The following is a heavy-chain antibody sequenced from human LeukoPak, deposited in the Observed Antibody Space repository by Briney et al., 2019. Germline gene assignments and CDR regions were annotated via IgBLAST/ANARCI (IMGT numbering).Heavy chain of an antibody. V-gene: IGHV3-23*01. D-gene: IGHD1-26*01. CDR2: ISVSGGST. Sequence: GGSLRLSCAASGFSFSSYAMRWVRQAPGKGLEWVSAISVSGGSTYYADSVKGRFTISRDNSKNTLYLQMNSLRAEDTAVYYCAKGFTPEVGYGMDVWGQGTTVTVSS. J-gene: IGHJ6*02. CDR1: GFSFSSYA. CDR3: AKGFTPEVGYGMDV.